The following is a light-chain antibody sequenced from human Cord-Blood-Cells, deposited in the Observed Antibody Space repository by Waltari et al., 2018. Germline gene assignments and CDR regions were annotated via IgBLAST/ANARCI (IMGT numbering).Light chain of an antibody. CDR1: SSVVWIYNL. J-gene: IGLJ3*02. CDR3: CSYAGSSTWV. CDR2: EGS. V-gene: IGLV2-23*01. Sequence: QSALPPPASVSRSPGQPITITCTGTSSVVWIYNLIPWYQQHPGKAPKHMIYEGSKRPSGVSNRFAGSKSGNTASLPISGLQAEDEADYYCCSYAGSSTWVFGGGTQLTV.